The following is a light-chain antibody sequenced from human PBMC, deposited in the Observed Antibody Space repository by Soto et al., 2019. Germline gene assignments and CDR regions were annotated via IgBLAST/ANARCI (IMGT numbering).Light chain of an antibody. V-gene: IGLV2-14*01. CDR3: YSYTSSSTYV. CDR1: GSDVGAYNY. CDR2: DVS. J-gene: IGLJ1*01. Sequence: QSVLTQPASVSGSPGQSVTISCSGTGSDVGAYNYVSWYQQHPAKAPKLMIYDVSNRPSGVSDRFSGSKSGNTASLTISGLQAEDEDDYYCYSYTSSSTYVFGSGTKVTVL.